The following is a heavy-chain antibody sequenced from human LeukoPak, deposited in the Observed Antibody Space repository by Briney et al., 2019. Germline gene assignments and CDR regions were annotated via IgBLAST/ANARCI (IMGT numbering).Heavy chain of an antibody. CDR1: GGSISSYY. Sequence: SETQSLTCTVSGGSISSYYWSWIRQPPGKGLEWIGYIYTSGSTNYNPSLKSRVTISVDTSKNQFSLKLSSVTAADTAVYYCARVYSSGWYVRSNYYYMDVWGKGTTVTVSS. V-gene: IGHV4-4*09. J-gene: IGHJ6*03. CDR2: IYTSGST. CDR3: ARVYSSGWYVRSNYYYMDV. D-gene: IGHD6-19*01.